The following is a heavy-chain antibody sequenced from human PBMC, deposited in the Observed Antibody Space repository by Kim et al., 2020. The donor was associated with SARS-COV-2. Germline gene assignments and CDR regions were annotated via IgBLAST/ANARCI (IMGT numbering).Heavy chain of an antibody. Sequence: GGSLRLSCAASGFTFDDYAMHWVRQAPGKGLEWVSGISWNSGSIGYADSVKGRFTISRDNAKNSLYLQMNSLRAEDTALYYCAKDLAGAVAGTLDYWGQGTLVTVSS. CDR2: ISWNSGSI. V-gene: IGHV3-9*01. CDR1: GFTFDDYA. CDR3: AKDLAGAVAGTLDY. D-gene: IGHD6-19*01. J-gene: IGHJ4*02.